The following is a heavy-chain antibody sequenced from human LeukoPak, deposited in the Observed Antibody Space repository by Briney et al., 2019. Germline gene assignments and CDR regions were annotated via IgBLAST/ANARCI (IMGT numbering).Heavy chain of an antibody. D-gene: IGHD2-8*01. V-gene: IGHV3-74*01. CDR3: ARNSNGMSN. CDR2: INSDGRST. J-gene: IGHJ4*02. CDR1: GFTFTNYG. Sequence: PGGSLRRSCVASGFTFTNYGMMWVRQAPGKGLVWVSYINSDGRSTTYADSVKGRFTISRDNAKNTLYLQMSSLRAEDTAMYYCARNSNGMSNWGQGTLVIVAS.